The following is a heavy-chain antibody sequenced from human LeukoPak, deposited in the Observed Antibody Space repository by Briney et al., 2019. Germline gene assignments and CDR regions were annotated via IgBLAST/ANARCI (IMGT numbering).Heavy chain of an antibody. Sequence: SDPLSLTCAVYGGSFSGYYWSWLRQPPGKGLEWIGEINHSGSTNYNPSLKSRVTISVDTSKNQFSVKLSSVTAADTAVYYCARGLGNRITMIVVVKGGAFDIWGQGTMVTV. CDR1: GGSFSGYY. V-gene: IGHV4-34*01. J-gene: IGHJ3*02. CDR2: INHSGST. D-gene: IGHD3-22*01. CDR3: ARGLGNRITMIVVVKGGAFDI.